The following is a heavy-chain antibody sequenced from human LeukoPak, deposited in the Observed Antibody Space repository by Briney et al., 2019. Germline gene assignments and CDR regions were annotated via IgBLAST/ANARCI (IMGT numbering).Heavy chain of an antibody. CDR1: GFTFSSSP. Sequence: GGSLRLSCAASGFTFSSSPMNWVRQAPGKELEWVSYISSSSTIYYADSVEGRFTIPRDNAKNSLYLQMNSLRVEDTAVYYCARSGDYWGQGTLVTVSS. J-gene: IGHJ4*02. CDR3: ARSGDY. V-gene: IGHV3-48*01. CDR2: ISSSSTI.